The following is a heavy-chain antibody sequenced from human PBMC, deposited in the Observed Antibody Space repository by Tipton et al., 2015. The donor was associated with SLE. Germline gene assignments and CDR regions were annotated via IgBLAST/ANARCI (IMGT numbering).Heavy chain of an antibody. Sequence: TLSLTCIVSGGSITGYYWSWIRQPPGKRLEWIGYIDQFGSANYNPSLQNRVTISVGRSKTQFSLKLRSVSAADSAMYYCARVIPEPRRDIVEVPGGPFDYWGQGSLVTVSS. CDR1: GGSITGYY. CDR2: IDQFGSA. V-gene: IGHV4-4*09. J-gene: IGHJ4*02. D-gene: IGHD2-2*01. CDR3: ARVIPEPRRDIVEVPGGPFDY.